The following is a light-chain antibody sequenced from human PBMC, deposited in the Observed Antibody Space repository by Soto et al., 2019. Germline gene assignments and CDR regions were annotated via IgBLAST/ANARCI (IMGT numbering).Light chain of an antibody. V-gene: IGLV2-14*01. CDR3: ASFTTANTWL. CDR1: SRDVGAYNY. Sequence: QSALAQPASVSESPGQSITISCTGTSRDVGAYNYVSWFQQYPGKAPRLMIFEVNKRPSGLSGRFSGSTSGTTASLTISGLQTEDEADYYCASFTTANTWLFGGGTKVTVL. J-gene: IGLJ2*01. CDR2: EVN.